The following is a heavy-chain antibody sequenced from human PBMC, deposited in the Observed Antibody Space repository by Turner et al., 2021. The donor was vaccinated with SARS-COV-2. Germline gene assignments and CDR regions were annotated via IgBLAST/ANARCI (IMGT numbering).Heavy chain of an antibody. CDR2: ISYDGSNK. CDR1: GFTFSSYG. Sequence: QVQLVESGGGVVQPGWSLRFYCAASGFTFSSYGMHWVRQAPGKGLEWVAVISYDGSNKYYADSVKGRFTISRDNSKNTLYLQMNSLRAEDTAVYYCAKDMEQLVPLFDYWGQGTLVTVSS. V-gene: IGHV3-30*18. D-gene: IGHD6-13*01. J-gene: IGHJ4*02. CDR3: AKDMEQLVPLFDY.